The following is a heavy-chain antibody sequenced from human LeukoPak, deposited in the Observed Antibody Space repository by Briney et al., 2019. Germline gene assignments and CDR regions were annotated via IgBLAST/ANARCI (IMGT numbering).Heavy chain of an antibody. V-gene: IGHV5-51*01. D-gene: IGHD3-22*01. CDR2: IYPGDSDT. J-gene: IGHJ4*02. Sequence: GESLKISCKCSGYSFTSYWIAWVRQVPGKGLEWMGIIYPGDSDTRYSPSFQGQVTISADKSISTAYLQWSSLKASDTAMYYCARGNYYDSNGYFDYWGQGTLVTVSS. CDR1: GYSFTSYW. CDR3: ARGNYYDSNGYFDY.